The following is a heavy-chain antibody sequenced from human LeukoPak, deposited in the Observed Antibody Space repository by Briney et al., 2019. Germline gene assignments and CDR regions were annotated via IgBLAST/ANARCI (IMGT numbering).Heavy chain of an antibody. CDR1: GYTFTSYE. CDR3: ARAVGATNYLDY. V-gene: IGHV1-8*01. D-gene: IGHD1-26*01. Sequence: ASVKVSCKASGYTFTSYEINWVRQATGQGLEWMGWMNPNSGNTGSAQKFQGRLTMTRNKSISTAYMELSSLRSEDTAVYFCARAVGATNYLDYWGQGTLVTVSS. CDR2: MNPNSGNT. J-gene: IGHJ4*02.